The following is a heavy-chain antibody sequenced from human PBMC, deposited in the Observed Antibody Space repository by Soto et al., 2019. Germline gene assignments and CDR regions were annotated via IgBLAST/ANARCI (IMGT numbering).Heavy chain of an antibody. D-gene: IGHD6-6*01. CDR1: GGSIRSSNW. V-gene: IGHV4-4*02. CDR3: ARDKVGSSSPYYYYGMDV. Sequence: TSETLSLTCTVSGGSIRSSNWWSWVRQPPGKGLEWIGEIYHSGSTNYNPSLKSRVTISVDKSKNQFSLKLSSVTAADTAVYYCARDKVGSSSPYYYYGMDVWGQGTTVTVSS. CDR2: IYHSGST. J-gene: IGHJ6*02.